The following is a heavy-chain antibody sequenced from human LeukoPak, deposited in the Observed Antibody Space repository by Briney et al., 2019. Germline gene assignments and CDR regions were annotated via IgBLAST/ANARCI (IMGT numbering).Heavy chain of an antibody. D-gene: IGHD3-9*01. CDR1: GFTFDDYA. J-gene: IGHJ4*02. CDR3: AKTLREYYDILAGTVFDY. V-gene: IGHV3-9*01. CDR2: ISWNSGSI. Sequence: PGRSLRLSCAASGFTFDDYAMHWVRQAPGKGLEWVSGISWNSGSIGYADSVKGRFTISRDNAKNSLYLQMNSLRAEDTALYSCAKTLREYYDILAGTVFDYWGQGTLVAVSS.